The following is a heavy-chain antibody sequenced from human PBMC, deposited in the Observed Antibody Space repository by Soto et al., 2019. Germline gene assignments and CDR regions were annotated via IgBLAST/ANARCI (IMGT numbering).Heavy chain of an antibody. J-gene: IGHJ4*02. D-gene: IGHD1-20*01. CDR1: GFTFSNAW. CDR3: TTPTKYNWKSDY. CDR2: IKSKTDGGTT. Sequence: EVQLVESGGVLVKPGGSLRLYCAASGFTFSNAWMSWVRQAPGKGLEWVGRIKSKTDGGTTDYAAPVKGRFTISRDDSKNTLYLQMNSLKTEDTAVYYCTTPTKYNWKSDYWGQGTLVTVSS. V-gene: IGHV3-15*01.